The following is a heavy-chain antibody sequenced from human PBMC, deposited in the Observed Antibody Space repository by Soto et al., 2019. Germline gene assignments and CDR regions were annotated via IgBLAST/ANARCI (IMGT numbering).Heavy chain of an antibody. J-gene: IGHJ4*02. Sequence: GGSLRLSCSASGFTFSTYAMHWVRQAPGKGLEYVSAISGNGGSTYYADSVRGRCTISRDNSKNTLYLQMGSLRGEDTAVYYCASRYCTSTSCRHFDYWGQGTLVTVSS. V-gene: IGHV3-64D*08. D-gene: IGHD2-2*01. CDR1: GFTFSTYA. CDR3: ASRYCTSTSCRHFDY. CDR2: ISGNGGST.